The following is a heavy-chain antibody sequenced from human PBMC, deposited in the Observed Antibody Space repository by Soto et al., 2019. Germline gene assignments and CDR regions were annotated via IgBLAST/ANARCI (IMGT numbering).Heavy chain of an antibody. Sequence: SETLSLTCAVYGGSFSAYYWTWIRQSPGKGLEWIGEIHHSGGPKYNPSLKSRVTISADTSKNQFSLELSSVTAADTAVYYCASYGSGSYYNGYYFDYWGQGTLVTSPQ. CDR1: GGSFSAYY. V-gene: IGHV4-34*01. J-gene: IGHJ4*02. CDR3: ASYGSGSYYNGYYFDY. CDR2: IHHSGGP. D-gene: IGHD3-10*01.